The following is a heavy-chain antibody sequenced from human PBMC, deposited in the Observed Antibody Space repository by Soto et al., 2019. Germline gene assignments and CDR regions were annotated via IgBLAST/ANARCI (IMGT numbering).Heavy chain of an antibody. CDR1: GGSISSYY. V-gene: IGHV4-4*07. J-gene: IGHJ3*02. Sequence: SETLSLTCAVSGGSISSYYWSWIRQPAGKGLEWIGRINTSGNTNCNPSLKSRVTMSVDTSKNQFSLKLSSVTAADTAVYYCASFYDSGSGAAFHIWGQGTMVTVSS. CDR3: ASFYDSGSGAAFHI. CDR2: INTSGNT. D-gene: IGHD3-10*01.